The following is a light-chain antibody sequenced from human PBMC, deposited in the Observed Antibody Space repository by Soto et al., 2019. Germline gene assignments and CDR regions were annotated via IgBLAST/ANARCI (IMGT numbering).Light chain of an antibody. V-gene: IGKV1-5*01. CDR3: HQYHTYST. Sequence: DIQMTQSPSTLSASVGDRVIITCRASQTISTWVAWYHHKTGKAPTLLIYDASSLESGVPSRFSGGGSGTEFTLTISSLQPDDFATYYCHQYHTYSTFGQGTKVDIK. J-gene: IGKJ1*01. CDR2: DAS. CDR1: QTISTW.